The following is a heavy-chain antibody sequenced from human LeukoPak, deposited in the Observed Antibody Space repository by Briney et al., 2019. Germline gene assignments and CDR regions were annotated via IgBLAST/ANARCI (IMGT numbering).Heavy chain of an antibody. J-gene: IGHJ6*03. V-gene: IGHV4-38-2*01. CDR1: DYSISSGYH. Sequence: SETLSLTCAVSDYSISSGYHWGWIRQPPEKGLEWIGSISRSGSTYYSPSLKGRVTMSVDSSKNEFSLNLSSVTAAHTAVYYCARGYIGNSGRYYYYYMDVWGKGTTVTVSS. CDR3: ARGYIGNSGRYYYYYMDV. D-gene: IGHD1-26*01. CDR2: ISRSGST.